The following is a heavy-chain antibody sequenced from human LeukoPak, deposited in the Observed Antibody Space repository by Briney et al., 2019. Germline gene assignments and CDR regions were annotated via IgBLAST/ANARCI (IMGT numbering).Heavy chain of an antibody. V-gene: IGHV1-2*06. CDR1: GYTFTGYH. J-gene: IGHJ4*02. Sequence: ASVNASCKASGYTFTGYHMHWVRQAPGQGLEWMGRINPNSGDTNYAQNFQGRVTMTRDTSISTAYMELSRLRSDDTAVYYCARDYCSSTSCLFDYWGQGTLVTVSS. D-gene: IGHD2-2*01. CDR2: INPNSGDT. CDR3: ARDYCSSTSCLFDY.